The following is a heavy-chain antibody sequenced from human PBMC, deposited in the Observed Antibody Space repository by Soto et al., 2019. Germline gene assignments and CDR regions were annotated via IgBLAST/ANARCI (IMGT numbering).Heavy chain of an antibody. J-gene: IGHJ4*02. CDR2: VYPADSDS. Sequence: GESLKISCKGSGYSFSTYWIGWVRQMPGKGLEWMGIVYPADSDSRYSPSFQGQVTISADKSISTAYLQWSSLKASDTAMYYCARHGVNFGEGIDSWGQGTLVTVSS. V-gene: IGHV5-51*01. CDR3: ARHGVNFGEGIDS. D-gene: IGHD3-10*01. CDR1: GYSFSTYW.